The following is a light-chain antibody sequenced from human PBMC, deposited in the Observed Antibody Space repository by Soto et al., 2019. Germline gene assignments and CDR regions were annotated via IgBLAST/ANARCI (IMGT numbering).Light chain of an antibody. CDR1: SSDVGSYNL. V-gene: IGLV2-23*02. CDR3: CSYADSSTPVV. J-gene: IGLJ2*01. CDR2: EVS. Sequence: QSALTQPASVSGSPGQSITISCAGTSSDVGSYNLVSWYQQHPGKAPKLMIYEVSKRPSGVSNRFSGSKSGNTASLTISGLQAEDEADYYCCSYADSSTPVVFGGGTKLTVL.